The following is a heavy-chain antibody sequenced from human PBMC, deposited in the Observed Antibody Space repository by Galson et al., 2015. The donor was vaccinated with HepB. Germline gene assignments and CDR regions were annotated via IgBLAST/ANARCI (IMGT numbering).Heavy chain of an antibody. D-gene: IGHD5-24*01. J-gene: IGHJ4*02. CDR2: LYSGGDT. V-gene: IGHV3-66*01. CDR3: TREENPRRDGYNVFRY. Sequence: SLRLSCAASGFTVSNNFMTWVRQAPGKGLEWVSVLYSGGDTYYADSVRGRFTISRDDSKNTVFLQMNSLRAEDTAVYYCTREENPRRDGYNVFRYWGQGTLVPVSS. CDR1: GFTVSNNF.